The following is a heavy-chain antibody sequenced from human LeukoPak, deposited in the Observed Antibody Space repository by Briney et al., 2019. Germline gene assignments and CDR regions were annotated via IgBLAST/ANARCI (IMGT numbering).Heavy chain of an antibody. J-gene: IGHJ4*01. V-gene: IGHV4-39*07. CDR2: IYYSGST. Sequence: SETLSLTCTVSGGSISSINYYWGWIRQPPGKGLEWIGSIYYSGSTYYNPSLKSRFTISVDTSKNQFSLKESSVTAADTAVYYCARAGISPLHYFFDYWGQGTLVTVSS. CDR1: GGSISSINYY. CDR3: ARAGISPLHYFFDY. D-gene: IGHD2/OR15-2a*01.